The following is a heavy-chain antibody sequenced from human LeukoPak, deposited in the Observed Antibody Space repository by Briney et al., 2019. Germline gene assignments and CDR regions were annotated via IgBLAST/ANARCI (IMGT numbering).Heavy chain of an antibody. CDR3: TREKGRWLQLPRLED. CDR1: GFTFNSFP. Sequence: GRSLRLSCAASGFTFNSFPMHWVRQVPGKGLEWVAVISYDEDNKSYATSVKGRFTISRDNAKNTVYLQMNSLRTDDTAVYYCTREKGRWLQLPRLEDWGQGTLVTVSS. D-gene: IGHD5-24*01. CDR2: ISYDEDNK. J-gene: IGHJ4*02. V-gene: IGHV3-30*04.